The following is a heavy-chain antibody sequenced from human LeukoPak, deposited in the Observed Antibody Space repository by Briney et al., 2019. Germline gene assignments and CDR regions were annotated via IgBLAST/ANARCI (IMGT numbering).Heavy chain of an antibody. V-gene: IGHV1-46*01. D-gene: IGHD5-12*01. Sequence: GASVKVSCKAFGYSLTNYYVHWVRQAPGQGLEWMGEINPSGGSTSYAQKFQGRLTVTRDTYTNTVYMDLSSLRSEDTATYYCARGAPTTRIGAGRFDYWGQGSLLTVAS. CDR3: ARGAPTTRIGAGRFDY. CDR2: INPSGGST. J-gene: IGHJ4*02. CDR1: GYSLTNYY.